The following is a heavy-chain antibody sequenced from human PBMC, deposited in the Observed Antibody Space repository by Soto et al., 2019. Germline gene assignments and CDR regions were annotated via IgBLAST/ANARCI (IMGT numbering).Heavy chain of an antibody. CDR3: TRDIGGRWAY. D-gene: IGHD3-16*01. CDR2: IDEYGNTI. Sequence: GGSLRLSCEGSGFTFSSYWMHWVRQVPGKGLLWVSRIDEYGNTINYADSVKGRFTISRDNARNTPYLEMNSLRAEDTALYYCTRDIGGRWAYWGPGTLVTVSS. V-gene: IGHV3-74*01. CDR1: GFTFSSYW. J-gene: IGHJ4*02.